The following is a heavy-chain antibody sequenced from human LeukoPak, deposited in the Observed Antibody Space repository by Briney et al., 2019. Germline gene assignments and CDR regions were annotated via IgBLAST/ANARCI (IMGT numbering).Heavy chain of an antibody. V-gene: IGHV3-73*01. Sequence: PGGSLRLSCAASGVTFSGSAMHWVRQASGKGLEWVGRIRSKANSYATAYAASVKGRFTISRDDSKNTAYLQMNSPKTEDTAVYYCTENVDTAMVEFDYWGQGTLVTVSS. CDR1: GVTFSGSA. CDR2: IRSKANSYAT. J-gene: IGHJ4*02. CDR3: TENVDTAMVEFDY. D-gene: IGHD5-18*01.